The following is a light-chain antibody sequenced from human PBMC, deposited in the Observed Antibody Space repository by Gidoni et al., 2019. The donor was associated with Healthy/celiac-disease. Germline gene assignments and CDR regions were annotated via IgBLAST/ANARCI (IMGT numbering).Light chain of an antibody. CDR1: QDISNY. V-gene: IGKV1-33*01. CDR2: DAS. J-gene: IGKJ2*01. Sequence: DIQLTQSPSSLSASVGDRVTITCQASQDISNYLNWYQQKPGKAPKLLIYDASNLETGVPSRCSGSGSGKDFTFTSSSLQHEDIATYYCQQYDNLPHTFGQGTKLEIK. CDR3: QQYDNLPHT.